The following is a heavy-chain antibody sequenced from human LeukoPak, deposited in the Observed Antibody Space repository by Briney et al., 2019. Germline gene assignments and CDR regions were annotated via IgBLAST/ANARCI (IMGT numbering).Heavy chain of an antibody. D-gene: IGHD6-19*01. J-gene: IGHJ4*02. V-gene: IGHV1-2*02. Sequence: GASVKVSCKASGYTFTGYYMHWVRQAPGQGLEWMGWINPNSGGTNYAQKFQGRVTMTRDTSISTAYMELSRLRSDDTAVYYCAVKLAVAGEYYFDYWGQGTLVTVSS. CDR2: INPNSGGT. CDR3: AVKLAVAGEYYFDY. CDR1: GYTFTGYY.